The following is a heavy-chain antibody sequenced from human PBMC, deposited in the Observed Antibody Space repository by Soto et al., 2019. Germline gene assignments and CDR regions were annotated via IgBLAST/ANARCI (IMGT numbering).Heavy chain of an antibody. J-gene: IGHJ4*02. CDR2: IYYSGST. CDR3: ARGRERADIVVVPATDY. D-gene: IGHD2-2*01. Sequence: SETLSLTCTVSGGSISSGGYYWSWIRQHPGKGLEWIGYIYYSGSTYYNPSLKSRVTISVDTSKNQFSLKLSSVTAADTAVYYCARGRERADIVVVPATDYWGQGTLVTVSS. CDR1: GGSISSGGYY. V-gene: IGHV4-31*03.